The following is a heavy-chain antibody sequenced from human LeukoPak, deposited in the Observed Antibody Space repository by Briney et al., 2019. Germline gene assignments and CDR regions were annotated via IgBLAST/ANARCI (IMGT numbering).Heavy chain of an antibody. V-gene: IGHV3-11*04. J-gene: IGHJ6*04. D-gene: IGHD3-10*02. CDR1: GFTFSDSY. CDR3: AELGITMIGGV. CDR2: ISSSGSTI. Sequence: PGGSLRLSCAAPGFTFSDSYMTWVRQAPGKGLEWVSYISSSGSTIYYADSVKGRFTISRDNAKNSLYLQMNSPRAEDTAVYYCAELGITMIGGVWGKGTTVTISS.